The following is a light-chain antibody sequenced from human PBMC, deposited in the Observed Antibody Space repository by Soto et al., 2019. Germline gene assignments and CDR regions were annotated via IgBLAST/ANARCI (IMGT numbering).Light chain of an antibody. CDR1: SSDIGGYNY. V-gene: IGLV2-14*01. CDR2: DVS. Sequence: QSVLTQPASVSGSPGQSITISCTGTSSDIGGYNYVSWYQQHPGKAPKLIIYDVSTRPSGLSNRFSGSKSGNTASLTISGLQAEDEADYFCSSYASTSTLVVFGGGTQLTVL. CDR3: SSYASTSTLVV. J-gene: IGLJ2*01.